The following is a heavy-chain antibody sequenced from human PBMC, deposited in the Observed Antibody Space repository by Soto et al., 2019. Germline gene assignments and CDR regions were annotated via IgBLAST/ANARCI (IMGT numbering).Heavy chain of an antibody. CDR2: INPDGSQG. J-gene: IGHJ4*02. CDR1: GFIFSNCW. CDR3: VAGDAGEDH. D-gene: IGHD2-21*01. V-gene: IGHV3-7*01. Sequence: GGSLRLSCTASGFIFSNCWMNWVRQAPGKGPEWVANINPDGSQGTCVDSLKGRFTISRDNAKNSLYLQMNGLGAEDTAVYYCVAGDAGEDHWGQGTLVTVSS.